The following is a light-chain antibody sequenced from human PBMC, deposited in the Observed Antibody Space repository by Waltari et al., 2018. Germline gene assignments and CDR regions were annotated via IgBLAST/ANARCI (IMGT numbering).Light chain of an antibody. Sequence: QSALTQPASVSGSPGQSVTIFCTGTSNDVGGYNSVSWYQEHPGQAPRVIIYDVIDRPSGVSARFSGSKSGNTASLTISGLQAEDEADYYCSSQSSNNVVLFGGGTKLTVL. CDR1: SNDVGGYNS. CDR3: SSQSSNNVVL. J-gene: IGLJ2*01. V-gene: IGLV2-14*01. CDR2: DVI.